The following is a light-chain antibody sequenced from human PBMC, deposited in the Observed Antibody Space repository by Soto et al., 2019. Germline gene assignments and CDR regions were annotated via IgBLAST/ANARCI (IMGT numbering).Light chain of an antibody. CDR1: QSLVHSNGYNY. J-gene: IGKJ4*01. CDR3: MQALQTGLN. V-gene: IGKV2-28*01. CDR2: LGS. Sequence: DIVMPQSPLSLPVTPGEPASISCRSSQSLVHSNGYNYLDWYLQKPGQSPQLLIYLGSNRASGVPDRFSGSGSGTKFTLKISRVEAEDVGVDYCMQALQTGLNFGGGTKVEIK.